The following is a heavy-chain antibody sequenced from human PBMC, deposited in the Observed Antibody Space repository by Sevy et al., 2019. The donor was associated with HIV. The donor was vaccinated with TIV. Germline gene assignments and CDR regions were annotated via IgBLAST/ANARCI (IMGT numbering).Heavy chain of an antibody. Sequence: GESLKISCAASGFAFYDYSMSWIRQAPGKGLGWVATLSFGCGKINYADSVKGRFTISRDNSKNSFYLQMDNLRVEDTALYYCAREGCTRPHDYWGQGTRVTVSS. V-gene: IGHV3-23*01. J-gene: IGHJ4*02. CDR2: LSFGCGKI. D-gene: IGHD2-8*01. CDR1: GFAFYDYS. CDR3: AREGCTRPHDY.